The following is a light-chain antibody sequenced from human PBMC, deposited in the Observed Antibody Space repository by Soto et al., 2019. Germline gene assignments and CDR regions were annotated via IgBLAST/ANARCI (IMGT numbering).Light chain of an antibody. Sequence: IQVTQSPSSIYASVGDRVTISCRASQDIRGALAWYQQKPGNAPKLLIYDVSTLESGVPSRCSGSGSGTEFSLTITSLQPGDFGTYYCQQFTSYPITFGHGTRLEIK. J-gene: IGKJ5*01. V-gene: IGKV1-13*02. CDR3: QQFTSYPIT. CDR2: DVS. CDR1: QDIRGA.